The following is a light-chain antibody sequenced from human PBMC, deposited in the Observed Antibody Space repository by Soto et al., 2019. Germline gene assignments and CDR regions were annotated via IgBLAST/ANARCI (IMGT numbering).Light chain of an antibody. CDR2: EVS. V-gene: IGLV2-14*01. CDR3: SSHTSSSTLVV. CDR1: SSDVGAYNY. Sequence: QSALTQPASVSGSPGQSITISCTGTSSDVGAYNYVSWYQQHPGKAPKLMIYEVSNRPSGVSDRFSGSKSGNTASLSISGLQAEDEADYYCSSHTSSSTLVVFGGGTQLTVL. J-gene: IGLJ2*01.